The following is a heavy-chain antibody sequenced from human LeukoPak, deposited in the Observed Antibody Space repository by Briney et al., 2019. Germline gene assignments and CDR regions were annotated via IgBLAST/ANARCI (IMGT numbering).Heavy chain of an antibody. CDR2: ISGSGGST. Sequence: PGGSLRLSRAASGFTFSSYAMSWVRQAPGKGLEWVSAISGSGGSTYYADSVKGRFTISRDNSKNTLYLQMNSLRAEDTAVYYCAKGSCSSTSCYFDYWGQGTLVTVSS. D-gene: IGHD2-2*01. CDR3: AKGSCSSTSCYFDY. CDR1: GFTFSSYA. J-gene: IGHJ4*02. V-gene: IGHV3-23*01.